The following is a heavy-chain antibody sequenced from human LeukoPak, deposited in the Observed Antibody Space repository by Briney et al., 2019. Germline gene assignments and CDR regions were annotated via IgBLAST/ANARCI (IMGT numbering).Heavy chain of an antibody. D-gene: IGHD3-22*01. CDR2: ISVSGGST. CDR1: GFTFSSYA. Sequence: AGGSLRLSCAASGFTFSSYAMTWVRQAPGKGLEWVLGISVSGGSTYYADSVKGRFTISRDNSKNTLYLQMNSRRAEDTAVYYCAKELRSDSSAYSYFDYWGQGTLVTVSS. J-gene: IGHJ4*02. CDR3: AKELRSDSSAYSYFDY. V-gene: IGHV3-23*01.